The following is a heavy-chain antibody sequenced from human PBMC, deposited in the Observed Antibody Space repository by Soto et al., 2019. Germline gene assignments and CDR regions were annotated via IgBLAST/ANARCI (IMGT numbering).Heavy chain of an antibody. CDR2: INPSGGST. J-gene: IGHJ6*02. CDR3: ARDSDSSGYYYYYYGMDV. D-gene: IGHD3-22*01. Sequence: QVQLVQSGAEVKKPGASVKVSCKASGYTFTSYYMHWVRQAPGQGLEWMGIINPSGGSTSYVQKFQGRVTMTRDTSTSTVYMELSSLRSEDTAVYYCARDSDSSGYYYYYYGMDVWGQGTTVTVSS. CDR1: GYTFTSYY. V-gene: IGHV1-46*01.